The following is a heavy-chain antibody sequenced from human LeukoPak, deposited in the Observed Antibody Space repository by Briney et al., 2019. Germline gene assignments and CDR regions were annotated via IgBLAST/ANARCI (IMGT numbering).Heavy chain of an antibody. V-gene: IGHV4-31*03. D-gene: IGHD3-10*01. J-gene: IGHJ4*02. CDR2: IYCSGST. CDR1: GGSISSGGYY. CDR3: VRCHGSGTTPLN. Sequence: SQTLSLTCTVSGGSISSGGYYWNWIRQHPGKGLEWIGYIYCSGSTYYNPSLQSRVTISVDTSENQFSLKLSSVTAADTAVYYCVRCHGSGTTPLNWGQGTLVTVSS.